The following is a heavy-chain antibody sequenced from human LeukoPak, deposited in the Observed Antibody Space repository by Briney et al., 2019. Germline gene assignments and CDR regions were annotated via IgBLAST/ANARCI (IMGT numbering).Heavy chain of an antibody. D-gene: IGHD2-2*01. CDR1: GYTFTTFG. Sequence: GVSVKVSCKASGYTFTTFGFTWVRQAPGQGLEWLGWISTYNSNINYAQNFQDRLTLTTDTSTNTAYMELSSLRFDDTAIYYCARGRLPADAFDVWGQGTLVTVSS. J-gene: IGHJ3*01. V-gene: IGHV1-18*01. CDR3: ARGRLPADAFDV. CDR2: ISTYNSNI.